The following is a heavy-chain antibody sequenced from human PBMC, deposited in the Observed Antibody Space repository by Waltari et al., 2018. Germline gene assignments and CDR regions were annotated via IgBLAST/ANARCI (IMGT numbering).Heavy chain of an antibody. D-gene: IGHD3-16*01. CDR1: GGSISSGDYY. J-gene: IGHJ5*02. Sequence: QVQLQESGPGLVKPSQTLSLTCTVSGGSISSGDYYWSWIRQPPGKGLEWIGYIYYGGGTYYNPALKSRVTISVDTSKNQFSLKLSSVTAADTAVYYCARCFGDFRFDPWGQGTLVTVSS. CDR3: ARCFGDFRFDP. V-gene: IGHV4-30-4*08. CDR2: IYYGGGT.